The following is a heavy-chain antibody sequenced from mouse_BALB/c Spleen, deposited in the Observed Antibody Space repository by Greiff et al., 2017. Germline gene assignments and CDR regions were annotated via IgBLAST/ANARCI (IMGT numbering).Heavy chain of an antibody. D-gene: IGHD2-4*01. V-gene: IGHV1-14*01. CDR3: ARPYDYDWFAY. Sequence: EVQRVESGPELVKPGASVKMSCKASGYTFTSYVMHWVKQKPGQGLEWIGYINPYNDGTKYNEKFKGKATLTSDKSSSTAYMELSSLTSEDSAVYYCARPYDYDWFAYWGQGTLVTVSA. CDR2: INPYNDGT. J-gene: IGHJ3*01. CDR1: GYTFTSYV.